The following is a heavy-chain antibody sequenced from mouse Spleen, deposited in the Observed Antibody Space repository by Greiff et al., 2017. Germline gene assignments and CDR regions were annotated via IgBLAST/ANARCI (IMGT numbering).Heavy chain of an antibody. CDR3: ARGQLGLSMDY. D-gene: IGHD3-2*01. CDR1: GYSITSGYY. V-gene: IGHV3-6*01. Sequence: EVQLQESGPGLVKPSQSLSLTCSVTGYSITSGYYWNWIRQFPGNKLEWMGYISYDGSNNYNPSLKNRISITRDTSKNQFFLKLNSVTTEDTATYYCARGQLGLSMDYWGQGTSVTVSS. CDR2: ISYDGSN. J-gene: IGHJ4*01.